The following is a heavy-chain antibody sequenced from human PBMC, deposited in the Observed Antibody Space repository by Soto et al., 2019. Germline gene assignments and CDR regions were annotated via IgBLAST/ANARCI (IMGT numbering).Heavy chain of an antibody. J-gene: IGHJ6*02. V-gene: IGHV3-33*01. CDR2: IWYDGSNK. CDR1: GFSFSSYG. CDR3: ARDERFYYYAMDV. Sequence: VQLVESGGGVVQPGRYLRLSCAASGFSFSSYGMHWVRQAPGKGLEWVAVIWYDGSNKYYADSVKGRFTISRDNSKNPLYLQMNSLRAEDTAVYYCARDERFYYYAMDVWGQGTTVTVSS.